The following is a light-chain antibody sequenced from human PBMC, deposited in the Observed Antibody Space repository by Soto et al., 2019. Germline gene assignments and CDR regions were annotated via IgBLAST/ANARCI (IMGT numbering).Light chain of an antibody. V-gene: IGKV3-11*01. J-gene: IGKJ5*01. CDR3: QLRQNWLIT. CDR2: DTS. Sequence: IVLTQSPATLSLSKGERATLSCRTSQTIRGLLNWYQQRPGQAPRLLIYDTSNRATDIPARFSGSGSGTDFILTISCLDPEDFRVYFCQLRQNWLITSAQGTRLEIK. CDR1: QTIRGL.